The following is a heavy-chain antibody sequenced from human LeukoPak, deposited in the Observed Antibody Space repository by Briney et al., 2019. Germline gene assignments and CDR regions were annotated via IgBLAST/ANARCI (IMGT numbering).Heavy chain of an antibody. V-gene: IGHV1-18*01. J-gene: IGHJ6*02. CDR2: ISAYNGNT. Sequence: GASVKVSCTASGYTFTSYGISWVRQAPGQGLEWMGWISAYNGNTNYAQKLQGRVTMTTDTSTSTAYMELRSLRSDDTAVYYCARSPLIVVVPAAMRDYYYGMDVWGQGTTVTVSS. D-gene: IGHD2-2*01. CDR3: ARSPLIVVVPAAMRDYYYGMDV. CDR1: GYTFTSYG.